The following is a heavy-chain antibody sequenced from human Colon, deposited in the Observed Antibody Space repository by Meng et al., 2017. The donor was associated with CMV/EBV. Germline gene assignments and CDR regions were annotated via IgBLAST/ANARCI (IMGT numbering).Heavy chain of an antibody. D-gene: IGHD4/OR15-4a*01. CDR2: ISWNSGSI. Sequence: SLKISCAASGFTFSSYAMSWVRQAPGKGLEWVSGISWNSGSIGYVDSVKGRFTISRDNAKNSLYLQMNSLRAEDTAVYFCARPDYGSLGGHSGMNVWGQGTTVTVSS. CDR3: ARPDYGSLGGHSGMNV. V-gene: IGHV3-9*01. CDR1: GFTFSSYA. J-gene: IGHJ6*01.